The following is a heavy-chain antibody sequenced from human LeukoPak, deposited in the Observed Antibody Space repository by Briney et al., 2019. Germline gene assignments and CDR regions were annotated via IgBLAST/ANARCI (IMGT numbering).Heavy chain of an antibody. Sequence: SETLSLTCGVSGYSISSAYSWGWIRQPLGKGLEWIGSISHSGSTYYNPSLKSRVSMSVDTSKNQFSLRLTSLTAADTAVYYCAKEVRPTLDYYYYYMDVWGKGTTVTVSS. CDR3: AKEVRPTLDYYYYYMDV. D-gene: IGHD3-10*01. CDR2: ISHSGST. CDR1: GYSISSAYS. J-gene: IGHJ6*03. V-gene: IGHV4-38-2*02.